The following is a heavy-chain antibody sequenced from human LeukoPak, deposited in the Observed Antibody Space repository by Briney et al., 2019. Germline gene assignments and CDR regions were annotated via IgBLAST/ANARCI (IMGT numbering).Heavy chain of an antibody. CDR2: MNPNSGNT. V-gene: IGHV1-8*03. D-gene: IGHD2-2*01. Sequence: GASVKVSCKASGYTFTSYDINWVRQATGQGLEWMGWMNPNSGNTGYALKFQGRVTITRNTSISTAYMELSSLRSEDTAVYYCARGRTRSSTSCLGYWGQGTLVTVSS. J-gene: IGHJ4*02. CDR3: ARGRTRSSTSCLGY. CDR1: GYTFTSYD.